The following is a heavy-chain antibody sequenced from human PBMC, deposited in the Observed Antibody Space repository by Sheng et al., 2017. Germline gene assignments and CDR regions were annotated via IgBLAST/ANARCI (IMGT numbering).Heavy chain of an antibody. V-gene: IGHV3-33*01. CDR3: ARDSITMVRGVKGHIDY. J-gene: IGHJ4*02. D-gene: IGHD3-10*01. Sequence: QVQLVESGGGVVQPGRFLRLSCAASGFTFSSYGMHWVRQAPGKGLEWVAVIWYDGSNKYYADSVKGRFTISRDNSKNTLYLQMNSLRAEDTAVYYCARDSITMVRGVKGHIDYWGQGTLVTVSS. CDR1: GFTFSSYG. CDR2: IWYDGSNK.